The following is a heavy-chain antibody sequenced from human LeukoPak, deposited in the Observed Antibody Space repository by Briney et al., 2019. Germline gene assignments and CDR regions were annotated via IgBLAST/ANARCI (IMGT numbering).Heavy chain of an antibody. V-gene: IGHV4-38-2*02. CDR1: GYSISSGYY. D-gene: IGHD4-23*01. CDR2: IYHSGST. J-gene: IGHJ4*02. CDR3: ARGGKATVVTM. Sequence: PSETLSLTCTVSGYSISSGYYWGWIRQPPGKGLEWIGSIYHSGSTYYNPSLKSRVTISVDTSKNQFSLKLTSVTAADTAVYYCARGGKATVVTMWGQGILVTVSS.